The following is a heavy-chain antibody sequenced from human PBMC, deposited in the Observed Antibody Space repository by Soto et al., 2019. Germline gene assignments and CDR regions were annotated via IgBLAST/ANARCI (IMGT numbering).Heavy chain of an antibody. Sequence: QVQLVESGGGVVQPGRSLRLSCAASGFTFSSYGMHWVRQAPGKGLEWVAAISYDGSNKYYADSVKGRFTISRDNSKNTLYLQMNSLRAEDTAVYYCAKYSGQWVAVAVSGTYWGQGTLVTVSS. J-gene: IGHJ4*02. D-gene: IGHD6-19*01. V-gene: IGHV3-30*18. CDR3: AKYSGQWVAVAVSGTY. CDR2: ISYDGSNK. CDR1: GFTFSSYG.